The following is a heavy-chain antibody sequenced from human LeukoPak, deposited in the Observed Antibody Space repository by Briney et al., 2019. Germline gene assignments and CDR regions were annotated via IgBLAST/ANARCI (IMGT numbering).Heavy chain of an antibody. J-gene: IGHJ6*02. Sequence: ASVKVSRKASGYTFTSYYMHWVRQAPGQGLEWMGIINPSGGSTSYAQKFQGRVTMTRDTSTSTVYMELSSLRSEDTAVYYCARDPYYYYGSGSWEGYYYYYGMDVWGQGTTVTVSS. CDR3: ARDPYYYYGSGSWEGYYYYYGMDV. V-gene: IGHV1-46*01. D-gene: IGHD3-10*01. CDR2: INPSGGST. CDR1: GYTFTSYY.